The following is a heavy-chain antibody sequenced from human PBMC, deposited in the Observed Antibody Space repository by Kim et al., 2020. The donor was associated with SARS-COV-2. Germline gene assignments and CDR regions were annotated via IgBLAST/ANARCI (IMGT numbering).Heavy chain of an antibody. CDR2: IRSKTYGETT. CDR3: VRDYGDSPLDY. V-gene: IGHV3-49*03. Sequence: GGSLRLSCTASGFAFGDYAMSWFRQAPGKGLEWIGFIRSKTYGETTEYGTAMEGKFNISRDDSKNIAYLQMNSLKTEDTGVYYCVRDYGDSPLDYWGQGTLVTVSS. CDR1: GFAFGDYA. D-gene: IGHD2-21*01. J-gene: IGHJ4*02.